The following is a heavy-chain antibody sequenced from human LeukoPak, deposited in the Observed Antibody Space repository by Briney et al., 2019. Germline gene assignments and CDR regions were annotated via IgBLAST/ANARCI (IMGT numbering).Heavy chain of an antibody. D-gene: IGHD4-17*01. J-gene: IGHJ4*02. CDR2: IFTSGST. V-gene: IGHV4-4*07. Sequence: TPSETLSLTCTVSSGSINFFYWSWIRQPAGKGLEWIGRIFTSGSTNYNPSLKSRVTMSVDTSKNQFSLKLSSVTAADTAVYYCARAPTEDYFDYWGQGTLVTVSS. CDR3: ARAPTEDYFDY. CDR1: SGSINFFY.